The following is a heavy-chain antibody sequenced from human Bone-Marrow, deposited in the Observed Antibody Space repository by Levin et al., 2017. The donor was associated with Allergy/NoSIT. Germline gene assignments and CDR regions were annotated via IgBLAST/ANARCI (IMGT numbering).Heavy chain of an antibody. J-gene: IGHJ5*02. CDR3: VKNYYDSSGYYRWFDP. V-gene: IGHV3-64D*06. CDR2: ISSDGGST. D-gene: IGHD3-22*01. CDR1: GFTFRNYA. Sequence: GGSLRLSCSASGFTFRNYAMHWVRQAPGKGLEYVSAISSDGGSTYYADSVKGRFTISRDNSKNTLSLQMSSLRPEDTAVYFCVKNYYDSSGYYRWFDPWGQGTLVTVSS.